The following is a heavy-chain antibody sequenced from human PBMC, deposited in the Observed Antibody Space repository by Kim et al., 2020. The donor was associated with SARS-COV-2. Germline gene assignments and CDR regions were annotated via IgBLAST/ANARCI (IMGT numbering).Heavy chain of an antibody. CDR1: GFIFSGYG. CDR3: VRSLFAHFNY. J-gene: IGHJ4*02. V-gene: IGHV3-33*01. Sequence: GGSMRLSCAASGFIFSGYGMHWVRQAPGKGPEWVAAIWYDGTEKFYADSVKGRFTISRDNSKNALYLQMKRLRSEDTAVYYCVRSLFAHFNYGGQG. D-gene: IGHD1-26*01. CDR2: IWYDGTEK.